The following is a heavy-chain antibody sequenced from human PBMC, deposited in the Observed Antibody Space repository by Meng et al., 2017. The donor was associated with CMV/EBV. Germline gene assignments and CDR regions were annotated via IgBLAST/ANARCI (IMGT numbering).Heavy chain of an antibody. J-gene: IGHJ4*02. D-gene: IGHD5-18*01. CDR2: IYWDDDK. CDR1: GFSLSTSGVG. Sequence: QLNLKASLPTLLNPTQTLPLTCTFTGFSLSTSGVGVCWIRQPPGKALEWLALIYWDDDKRYSPSLKSRLTITKDTSKNQVVLTMTNMDPVDTATYYCAHRGSYGYHGYWGQGTLVTVSS. CDR3: AHRGSYGYHGY. V-gene: IGHV2-5*02.